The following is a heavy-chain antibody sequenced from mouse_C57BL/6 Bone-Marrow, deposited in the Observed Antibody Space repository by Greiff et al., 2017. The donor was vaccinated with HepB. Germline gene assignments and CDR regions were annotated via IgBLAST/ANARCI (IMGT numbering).Heavy chain of an antibody. Sequence: QVQLKESGPGLVQPSQSLSITCTVSGFSLTSYGVHWVRQSPGKGLEWLGVIWSGGSTDYNAAFISRLSISKDNSKSQVFFKMNSLQADDTAIYYCARKLYGSSPYYYAMDYWGQGTSVTVSS. CDR3: ARKLYGSSPYYYAMDY. J-gene: IGHJ4*01. D-gene: IGHD1-1*01. CDR2: IWSGGST. CDR1: GFSLTSYG. V-gene: IGHV2-2*01.